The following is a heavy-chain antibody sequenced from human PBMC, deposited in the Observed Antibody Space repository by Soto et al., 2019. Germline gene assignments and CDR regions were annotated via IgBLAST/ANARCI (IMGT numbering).Heavy chain of an antibody. CDR2: IYYSGST. D-gene: IGHD2-2*01. V-gene: IGHV4-31*03. J-gene: IGHJ5*02. CDR1: GGSISSGGYY. CDR3: ARAYCSSTSCDTLNWFDP. Sequence: QVQLQESGPGLVKPSQTLSLTCTVSGGSISSGGYYWSWIRQHPGKGLEWIGYIYYSGSTYYNPSLKRRVTISVDKSKNQFSLKLSSVTAADTAVYYCARAYCSSTSCDTLNWFDPWGQGTLVTVAS.